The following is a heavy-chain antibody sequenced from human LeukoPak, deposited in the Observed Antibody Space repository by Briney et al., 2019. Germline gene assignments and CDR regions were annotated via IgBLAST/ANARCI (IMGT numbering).Heavy chain of an antibody. CDR1: GFTFSSYA. J-gene: IGHJ4*02. V-gene: IGHV3-30*04. Sequence: PGRSLRLSCAASGFTFSSYAMHWVRQAPGKGLEWVAVISYDGSNKYYADSVKGRFTISRDNSKNTLYLQMNSLRAEDTAVYYCARDDSSGYKSIVYYFDYWGQGTLVTVSS. D-gene: IGHD3-22*01. CDR3: ARDDSSGYKSIVYYFDY. CDR2: ISYDGSNK.